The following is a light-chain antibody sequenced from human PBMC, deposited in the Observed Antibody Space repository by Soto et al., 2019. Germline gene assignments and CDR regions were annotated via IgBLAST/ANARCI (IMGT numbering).Light chain of an antibody. CDR1: QAVSSNY. J-gene: IGKJ1*01. CDR2: GAS. V-gene: IGKV3-20*01. Sequence: TVLTQSPGTLSPSSGYTATLSCRASQAVSSNYLAWYQQKPGQAPRLLISGASGRATGVPDRFSGSGSGTDFTLTIDRLESEDFAVYFCQQYGDLPWTFGQGTKVDIK. CDR3: QQYGDLPWT.